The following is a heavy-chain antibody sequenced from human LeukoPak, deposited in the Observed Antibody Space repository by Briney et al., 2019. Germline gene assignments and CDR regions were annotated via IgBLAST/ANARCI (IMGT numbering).Heavy chain of an antibody. CDR2: INPNSGGT. V-gene: IGHV1-2*02. Sequence: ASVKVSCKASGYTFTGYYMHWVRQAPGQGLEWMGWINPNSGGTNYAQKFQGRVTMTRDTSISTAYMELSRLRSDDTAVYYCARVRRGAVAGTDYWGQGTLDTVSS. J-gene: IGHJ4*02. D-gene: IGHD6-19*01. CDR3: ARVRRGAVAGTDY. CDR1: GYTFTGYY.